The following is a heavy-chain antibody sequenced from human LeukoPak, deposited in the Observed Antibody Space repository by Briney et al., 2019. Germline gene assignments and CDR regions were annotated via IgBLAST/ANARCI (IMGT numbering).Heavy chain of an antibody. Sequence: GGSLRLSCEASGFTFSSYGMSWVRQAPGKGLEWVSAISGGGGGTYYADSVKGRFTISRDNSKNTLYLQMNSLRAEDAAVYFCAKRVARSSDAYWDYWGQGILVTVSS. CDR1: GFTFSSYG. CDR2: ISGGGGGT. D-gene: IGHD6-19*01. V-gene: IGHV3-23*01. J-gene: IGHJ4*02. CDR3: AKRVARSSDAYWDY.